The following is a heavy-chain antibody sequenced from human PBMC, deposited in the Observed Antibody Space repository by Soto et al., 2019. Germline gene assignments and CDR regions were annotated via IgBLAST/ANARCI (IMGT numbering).Heavy chain of an antibody. CDR1: GYSFTSYW. D-gene: IGHD2-15*01. V-gene: IGHV5-51*01. CDR3: ARRKHPARYCSGGSCSMYNWFDP. CDR2: IYPGDSDT. J-gene: IGHJ5*02. Sequence: PGESLKISCKGSGYSFTSYWIGWVRQMPGKGLEWMGIIYPGDSDTRYSPSFQGQVTISADKSISTAYLQWSSLKASDTAMYYCARRKHPARYCSGGSCSMYNWFDPWGQGTLVTVSS.